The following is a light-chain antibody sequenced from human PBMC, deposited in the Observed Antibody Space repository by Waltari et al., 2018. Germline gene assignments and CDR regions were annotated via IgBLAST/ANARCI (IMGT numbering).Light chain of an antibody. J-gene: IGKJ1*01. Sequence: DIVMTQSPDSLAVSLGDRATINCKSSQSVLYSSNNKNYLAWYQQKPGQPPKLLIYWASTRESGVPDRFSGSGSGTDFTLTISSLQAEDVAVYYCQQYSTPPWTFGQGTKVEIK. CDR2: WAS. V-gene: IGKV4-1*01. CDR1: QSVLYSSNNKNY. CDR3: QQYSTPPWT.